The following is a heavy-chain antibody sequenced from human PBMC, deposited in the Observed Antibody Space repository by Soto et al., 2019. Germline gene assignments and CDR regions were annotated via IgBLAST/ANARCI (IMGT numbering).Heavy chain of an antibody. J-gene: IGHJ4*02. D-gene: IGHD3-10*01. Sequence: GGSLRLSCVTSGFTFGTYWMTWVRQAPGEGLEWVATIKEDGTEKYYADSLKGRFTISRDNAMNSLYLQLNSLTAEDTAVYYYVRARVDYWAQGTLVTVSS. V-gene: IGHV3-7*01. CDR1: GFTFGTYW. CDR3: VRARVDY. CDR2: IKEDGTEK.